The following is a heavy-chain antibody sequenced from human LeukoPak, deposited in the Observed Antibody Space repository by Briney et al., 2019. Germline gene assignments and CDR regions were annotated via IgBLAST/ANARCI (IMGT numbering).Heavy chain of an antibody. J-gene: IGHJ5*02. V-gene: IGHV3-9*01. Sequence: PGGSLRLSCAASGFTFDDYAMHWVRHAPGKGLEWVSGISWNSGSIVYADSVKGRFTISRDNAKNSLYLQMNSLRAEDTALYYCAKSGRTRYCSSTSCYPGPWFDPWGQGTLVTVSS. CDR2: ISWNSGSI. D-gene: IGHD2-2*01. CDR3: AKSGRTRYCSSTSCYPGPWFDP. CDR1: GFTFDDYA.